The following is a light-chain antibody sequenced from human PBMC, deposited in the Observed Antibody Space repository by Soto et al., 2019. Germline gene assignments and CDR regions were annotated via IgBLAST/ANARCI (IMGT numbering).Light chain of an antibody. J-gene: IGKJ1*01. CDR3: QQRSNWAPT. V-gene: IGKV3-11*01. CDR1: QSVDAY. CDR2: DAS. Sequence: EIVLTQSPTTVSLSPGERATLSCRASQSVDAYLAWYQQSPGQAPRLLIFDASNRATGIPTRFSGSGFGTNFTLTISSLEPEDFAIYYCQQRSNWAPTFGQGTKVEIK.